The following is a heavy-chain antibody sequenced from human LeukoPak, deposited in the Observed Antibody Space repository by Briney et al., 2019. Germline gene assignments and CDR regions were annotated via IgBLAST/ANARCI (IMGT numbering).Heavy chain of an antibody. D-gene: IGHD6-19*01. V-gene: IGHV7-4-1*02. Sequence: ASVKVSCKASGYTFTSYAMNWVRQAPGQGLEWMGWINTNTGNPTYAQGFTGRFVFSLDTSVSTAYLQISSLKAEDTAVYYCARVGSGGQRGLVDVWGQGTTVTVSS. J-gene: IGHJ6*02. CDR1: GYTFTSYA. CDR3: ARVGSGGQRGLVDV. CDR2: INTNTGNP.